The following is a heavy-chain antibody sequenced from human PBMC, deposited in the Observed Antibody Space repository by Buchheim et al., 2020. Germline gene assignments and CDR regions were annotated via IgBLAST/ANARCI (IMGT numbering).Heavy chain of an antibody. CDR1: GGSITSSSYY. D-gene: IGHD5-18*01. CDR3: ARRRTAMVDF. Sequence: QLQLQESGPGLVKPSETLSLTCTVSGGSITSSSYYWGWIRQPPGKGLEWIGSINYSGTTYYNPSLKSRVTISVDTSTNQFPLKLSSVTTADTAVYYCARRRTAMVDFWGQGTL. V-gene: IGHV4-39*01. CDR2: INYSGTT. J-gene: IGHJ4*02.